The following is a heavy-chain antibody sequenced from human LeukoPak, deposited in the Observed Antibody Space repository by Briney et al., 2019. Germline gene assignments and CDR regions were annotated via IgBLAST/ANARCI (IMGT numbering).Heavy chain of an antibody. J-gene: IGHJ4*02. CDR3: ARSLRMDGYNQHGPAFDY. Sequence: PGGSLRLSCAASGFTFSDYYMSWIRQAPGKGLEWVSYISSSGSTIYYADSVKGRFTISRDNAKNSLYLQLNSLRAEDTAVYYCARSLRMDGYNQHGPAFDYWGQGTLVTVSS. D-gene: IGHD5-24*01. V-gene: IGHV3-11*01. CDR1: GFTFSDYY. CDR2: ISSSGSTI.